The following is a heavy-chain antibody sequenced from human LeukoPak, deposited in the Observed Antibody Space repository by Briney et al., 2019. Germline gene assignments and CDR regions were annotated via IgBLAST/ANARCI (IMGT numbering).Heavy chain of an antibody. CDR1: GFTFSDYA. Sequence: GGSLRLSCAASGFTFSDYAMSWVRQAPGKGLEWVSGISGGAGRTDYADSVKGRFTMSRDNPRSTLCMQMDSLRAEDTAVYYCAAAGDGYNAVDYWGQGTLVTVSS. J-gene: IGHJ4*02. V-gene: IGHV3-23*01. CDR3: AAAGDGYNAVDY. D-gene: IGHD5-24*01. CDR2: ISGGAGRT.